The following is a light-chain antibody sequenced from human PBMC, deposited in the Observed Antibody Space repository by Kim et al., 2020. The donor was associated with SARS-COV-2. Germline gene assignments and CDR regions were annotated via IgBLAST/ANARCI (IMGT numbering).Light chain of an antibody. CDR3: QKYNGAPWT. V-gene: IGKV1-27*01. CDR2: GAS. Sequence: DIRMTQSPSSLSASVGDRVTITCRASQGINNDLAWYQQKPGKVPNLLIYGASALQSVVPSRFSGRGSGTDFTLTISSLQPEDVAIYYCQKYNGAPWTFGQGTKVDIK. CDR1: QGINND. J-gene: IGKJ1*01.